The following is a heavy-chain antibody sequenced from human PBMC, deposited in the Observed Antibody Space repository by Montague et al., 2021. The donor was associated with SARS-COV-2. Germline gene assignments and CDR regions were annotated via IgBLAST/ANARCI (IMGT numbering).Heavy chain of an antibody. J-gene: IGHJ4*02. Sequence: SLRLSCAASGFTFSSYDMHWVRQATGKGLVWVSRINSDGSSTSYADSVKGRFTISRDNAKNTLYLQMNSLRAEDTAVYYCAMIAGVFDYWGQGTLVTVSS. CDR3: AMIAGVFDY. CDR2: INSDGSST. CDR1: GFTFSSYD. V-gene: IGHV3-74*01. D-gene: IGHD3-22*01.